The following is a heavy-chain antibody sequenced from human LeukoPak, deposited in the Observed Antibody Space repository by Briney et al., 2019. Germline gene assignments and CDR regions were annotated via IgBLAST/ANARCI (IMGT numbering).Heavy chain of an antibody. J-gene: IGHJ4*02. CDR2: IIPIFGTA. D-gene: IGHD6-19*01. CDR1: GYSFINYG. CDR3: ARGPSGWSFDY. V-gene: IGHV1-69*13. Sequence: SVKVSCKASGYSFINYGINWVRQAPGQGLEWMGGIIPIFGTANYAQKFQGRVTITADESTSTAYMELSSLRSEDTAVYYCARGPSGWSFDYWGQGTLVTVSS.